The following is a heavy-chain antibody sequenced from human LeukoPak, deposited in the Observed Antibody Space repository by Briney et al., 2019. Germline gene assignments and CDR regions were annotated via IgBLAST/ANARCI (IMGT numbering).Heavy chain of an antibody. D-gene: IGHD7-27*01. CDR2: ISSNSRYI. CDR3: ARSLTGDLDWFDP. CDR1: AFTFSTDS. J-gene: IGHJ5*02. V-gene: IGHV3-21*06. Sequence: GGSLRLSCVVSAFTFSTDSMTWVRQAPGKGLEWVSSISSNSRYIYYADSEKGRFTISRDNAKNSLYLQMNSLRAEDTAVYYCARSLTGDLDWFDPWGQGTLVTASS.